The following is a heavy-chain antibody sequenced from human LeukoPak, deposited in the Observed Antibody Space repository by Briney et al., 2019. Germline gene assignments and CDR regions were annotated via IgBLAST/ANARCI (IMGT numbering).Heavy chain of an antibody. J-gene: IGHJ3*02. CDR3: ARGPGEEQLVDAFDI. V-gene: IGHV3-30*04. CDR1: GFTFSSYA. Sequence: GGSLRLSCAASGFTFSSYAMHWVRQAPGKWLEWVAVISYDGSNKYYADSVKGRFTISRDNSKNTLYLQMNSLRAEDTAVYYCARGPGEEQLVDAFDIWGQGTMVTVSS. D-gene: IGHD6-13*01. CDR2: ISYDGSNK.